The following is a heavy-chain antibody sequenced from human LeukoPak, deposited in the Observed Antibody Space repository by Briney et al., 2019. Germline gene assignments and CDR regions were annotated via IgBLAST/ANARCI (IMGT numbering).Heavy chain of an antibody. CDR3: ARGLSLSSGYSRGAFDI. CDR1: GGTFSSYA. J-gene: IGHJ3*02. D-gene: IGHD3-22*01. Sequence: SVKVSCKGSGGTFSSYAISWVRQAPGQGLEWMGGIIPIFGTANYAQKLQGRVTMTTDTSTSTAYMELRSLRSDDTAVYYCARGLSLSSGYSRGAFDIWGQGTMVTVSS. V-gene: IGHV1-69*05. CDR2: IIPIFGTA.